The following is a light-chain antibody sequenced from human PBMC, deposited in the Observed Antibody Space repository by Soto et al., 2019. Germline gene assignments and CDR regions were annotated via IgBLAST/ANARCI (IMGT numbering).Light chain of an antibody. Sequence: QSALTQPPSASGSPGQSVTISCTGTSSDVGGYNYVSWYQQHPGKAPKLMIYEVSKRPSGVPDRFSGSKSGNTASLTVTGLQAEDEADYYCCSYAGSNNYVFGTGTKPTVL. CDR2: EVS. CDR3: CSYAGSNNYV. CDR1: SSDVGGYNY. V-gene: IGLV2-8*01. J-gene: IGLJ1*01.